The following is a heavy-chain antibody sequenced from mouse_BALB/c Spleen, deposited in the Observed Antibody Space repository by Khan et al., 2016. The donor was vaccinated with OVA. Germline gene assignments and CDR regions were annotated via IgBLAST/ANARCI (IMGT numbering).Heavy chain of an antibody. CDR1: GFNIRDNY. Sequence: VQLQQSGAELVKPGASVKLSCTASGFNIRDNYIHWVKQRPEQGLEWVGRIAPANGNVKYDAKFQGKATITADTSSNPAYLQVSSLTSEDCAVYYCPHPSYAPSYFAVWGAGTTVTVSS. CDR3: PHPSYAPSYFAV. J-gene: IGHJ1*01. CDR2: IAPANGNV. V-gene: IGHV14-3*02.